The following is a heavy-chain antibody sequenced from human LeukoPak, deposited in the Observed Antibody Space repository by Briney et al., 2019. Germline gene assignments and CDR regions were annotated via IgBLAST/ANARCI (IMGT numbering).Heavy chain of an antibody. CDR3: ARMRFGEFALGY. V-gene: IGHV4-59*01. CDR2: IYYSGST. Sequence: PSETLSLTCTVSGGSISSYYWSWIRQPPGKGLEWIGYIYYSGSTNYNPSLKSRATISVDTSKNQFSLKLSSVTAADTAVYYCARMRFGEFALGYWGQGTLVTVSS. J-gene: IGHJ4*02. CDR1: GGSISSYY. D-gene: IGHD3-10*01.